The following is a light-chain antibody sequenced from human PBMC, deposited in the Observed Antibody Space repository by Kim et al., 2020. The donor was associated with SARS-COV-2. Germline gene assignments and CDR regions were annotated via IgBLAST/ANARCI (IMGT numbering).Light chain of an antibody. CDR3: QSYDSSNHVI. V-gene: IGLV6-57*04. J-gene: IGLJ2*01. Sequence: NFMPTQPHSVSESPGKTVIISCTRSSGSIASNYVQWYQQRPGSAPTTVIYEDSQRPSGVPDRFSGSTDSSSNSASLTISGLKTEDEADYYCQSYDSSNHVIFGGGTQLTVL. CDR1: SGSIASNY. CDR2: EDS.